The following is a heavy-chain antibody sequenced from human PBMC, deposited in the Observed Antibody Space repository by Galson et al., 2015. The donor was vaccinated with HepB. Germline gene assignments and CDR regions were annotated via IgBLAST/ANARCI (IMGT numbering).Heavy chain of an antibody. CDR1: GFSFTRYA. Sequence: SLRLSCAASGFSFTRYAMTWVRQAPGKGLEWVSGMSDNGDNTFYADSVKGRFTISRDISKNTVYLQMNSLRVEDTAVYYCATRSGASGWCSYFQHWGQGTLVTVSS. J-gene: IGHJ1*01. D-gene: IGHD6-19*01. CDR2: MSDNGDNT. CDR3: ATRSGASGWCSYFQH. V-gene: IGHV3-23*01.